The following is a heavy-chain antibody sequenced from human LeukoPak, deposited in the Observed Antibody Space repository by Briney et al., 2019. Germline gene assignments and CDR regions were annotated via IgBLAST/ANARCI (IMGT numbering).Heavy chain of an antibody. V-gene: IGHV5-51*01. J-gene: IGHJ4*02. D-gene: IGHD3-3*01. CDR2: IYPGDSDT. Sequence: GESLKISCKGSGYSFTSYWIGWVGQMPGKGLEWMGIIYPGDSDTRYSPSFQGQVTISADKSISTAYLQWSSLKASDTAMYYCARGPLEWLSNFDYWGQGTLVTVSS. CDR3: ARGPLEWLSNFDY. CDR1: GYSFTSYW.